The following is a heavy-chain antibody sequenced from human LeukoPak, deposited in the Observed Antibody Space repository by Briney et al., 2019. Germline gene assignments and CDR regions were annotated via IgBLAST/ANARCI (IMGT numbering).Heavy chain of an antibody. D-gene: IGHD5-18*01. CDR2: ISSSSSYI. J-gene: IGHJ3*02. CDR3: ASRGYSYGGRDAFDI. V-gene: IGHV3-21*01. Sequence: GGSLRLSCAASGFTFSSYSMNWVRQAPGKGLEWVSSISSSSSYIYYADSVKGRFTISRDNAKNSLYLQMNSLRAEDTAVYYCASRGYSYGGRDAFDIWGQGTMVTASS. CDR1: GFTFSSYS.